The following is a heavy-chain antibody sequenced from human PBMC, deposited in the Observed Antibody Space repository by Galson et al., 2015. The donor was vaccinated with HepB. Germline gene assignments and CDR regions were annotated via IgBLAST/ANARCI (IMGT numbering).Heavy chain of an antibody. V-gene: IGHV3-23*01. CDR3: ARPKDVGSGWSRVEWYFDL. CDR1: GFNFRRYA. Sequence: SLRLSSAASGFNFRRYAMSWVRQAPGRGLEWVSGISGSGFFTNYAPSVTGRFTISRDNSKNKMYLQMNSLGAEDTAVYYCARPKDVGSGWSRVEWYFDLWGRGTLVTVSS. CDR2: ISGSGFFT. D-gene: IGHD6-19*01. J-gene: IGHJ2*01.